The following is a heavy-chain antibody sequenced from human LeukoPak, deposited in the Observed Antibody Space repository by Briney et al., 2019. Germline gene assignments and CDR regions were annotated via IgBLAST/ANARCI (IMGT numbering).Heavy chain of an antibody. CDR2: IYPGDSDT. V-gene: IGHV5-51*01. J-gene: IGHJ4*02. Sequence: GESLKISCKGSGYRFSNFWIAWVRQMPGKGLEWMAMIYPGDSDTRYSPSFQGQVTISADKSISTVYLQWSSLKASDTAMYDCARRDDGGDFDYWGQGNLVTVSS. D-gene: IGHD4-23*01. CDR3: ARRDDGGDFDY. CDR1: GYRFSNFW.